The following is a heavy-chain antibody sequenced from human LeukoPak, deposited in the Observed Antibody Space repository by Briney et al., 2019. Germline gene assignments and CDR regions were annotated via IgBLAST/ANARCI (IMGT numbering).Heavy chain of an antibody. CDR3: ARDNSGYGTDY. CDR1: GFTFSSYG. V-gene: IGHV3-30*03. J-gene: IGHJ4*02. Sequence: PGGSLRLSCAASGFTFSSYGMHWVRQAPGKGLEWVAVISYDGSNKYYADSVKGRFTISRDNAKNSLYLQMNSLRAEDTAVYYCARDNSGYGTDYWGQGTLVTVSS. CDR2: ISYDGSNK. D-gene: IGHD5-12*01.